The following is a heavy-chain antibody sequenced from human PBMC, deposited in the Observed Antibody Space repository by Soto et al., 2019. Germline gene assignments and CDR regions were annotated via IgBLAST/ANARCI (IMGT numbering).Heavy chain of an antibody. V-gene: IGHV1-18*04. CDR3: ARDRHINTAMGRMDV. CDR2: ISAYNGNT. D-gene: IGHD5-18*01. Sequence: ASVKVSCKASGYTLTSYGISWVRQAPGQGLEWMGWISAYNGNTKYAQKFQGRVTMTTDTSTSTAYMELRSLRSDDTAVYYCARDRHINTAMGRMDVWGQGTTVTVSS. J-gene: IGHJ6*02. CDR1: GYTLTSYG.